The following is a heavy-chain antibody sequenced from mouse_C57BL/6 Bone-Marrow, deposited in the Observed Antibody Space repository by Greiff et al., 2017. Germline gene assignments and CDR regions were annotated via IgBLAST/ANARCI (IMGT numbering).Heavy chain of an antibody. D-gene: IGHD1-1*01. Sequence: EVQGVESGGDLVKPGGSLKLSCAASGFTFSSYGMSWVRQTPDKRLEWVATISSGGSYTYYPDSVKGRFNISRDNAKNTLYLQMSSLKSEDTAMYYCARTYGDYWGQGTTLTVSS. CDR3: ARTYGDY. CDR1: GFTFSSYG. J-gene: IGHJ2*01. V-gene: IGHV5-6*01. CDR2: ISSGGSYT.